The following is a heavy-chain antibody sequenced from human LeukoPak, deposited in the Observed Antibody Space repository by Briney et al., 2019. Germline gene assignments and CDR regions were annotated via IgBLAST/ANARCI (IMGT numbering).Heavy chain of an antibody. J-gene: IGHJ4*02. V-gene: IGHV3-53*01. CDR2: IYIGGTT. D-gene: IGHD2-2*01. CDR3: GRSKRGDASTYYPFDY. Sequence: GGSLRLSCAASGFTVMSWVRQAPGKGLEWVSVIYIGGTTYYADSVKGRFTISRDNAKSSLYLQMNSLRAEDTAVFYCGRSKRGDASTYYPFDYWGQGTLVTVSS. CDR1: GFTV.